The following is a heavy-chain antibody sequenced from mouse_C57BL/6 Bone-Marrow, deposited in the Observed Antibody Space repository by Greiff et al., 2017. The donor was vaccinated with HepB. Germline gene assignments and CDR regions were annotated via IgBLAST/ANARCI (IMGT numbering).Heavy chain of an antibody. CDR2: FYPGSGSI. V-gene: IGHV1-62-2*01. Sequence: VKLMESGAELVKPGASVKLSCKASGYTFTEYTIHWVKQRSGQGLEWIGWFYPGSGSIKYNEKFKDKATLTADKSSSTGYMELSRLTSEDSAVYFCARHEAPPYGNYVFWFAYWGQGTLVTVSA. J-gene: IGHJ3*01. CDR3: ARHEAPPYGNYVFWFAY. D-gene: IGHD2-1*01. CDR1: GYTFTEYT.